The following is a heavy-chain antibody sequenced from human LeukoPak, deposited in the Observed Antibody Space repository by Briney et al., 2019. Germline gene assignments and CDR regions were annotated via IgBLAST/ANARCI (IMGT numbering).Heavy chain of an antibody. V-gene: IGHV3-21*01. CDR2: ISSSSNYI. CDR3: ARDRYGDYAYDY. CDR1: GLTFTTYT. J-gene: IGHJ4*02. D-gene: IGHD4-17*01. Sequence: GGSLRLSCAASGLTFTTYTMNWVRQAPGKGLEWVSSISSSSNYIYYADSVKGRFTISRDNAKNSLYLQMNSLRAEDTAVYYCARDRYGDYAYDYWGQGTLVTVSS.